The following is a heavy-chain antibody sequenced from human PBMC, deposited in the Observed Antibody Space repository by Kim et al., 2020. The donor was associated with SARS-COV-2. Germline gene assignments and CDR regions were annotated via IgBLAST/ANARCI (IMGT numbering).Heavy chain of an antibody. D-gene: IGHD5-18*01. CDR3: ARDWATAMAHYYYGMDV. CDR2: ISSSSSTI. V-gene: IGHV3-48*04. Sequence: GGSLRLSCAASGFTFSSYSINWVRQAPGKGLEWVSYISSSSSTIYYADSVKGRFTISRDNAKNSLYLQMNSLRPEDTAVYYCARDWATAMAHYYYGMDVCGQGTTVTVSS. CDR1: GFTFSSYS. J-gene: IGHJ6*02.